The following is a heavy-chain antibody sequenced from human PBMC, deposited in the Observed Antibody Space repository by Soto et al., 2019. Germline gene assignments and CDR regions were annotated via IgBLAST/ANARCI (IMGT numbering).Heavy chain of an antibody. D-gene: IGHD6-19*01. Sequence: GGSLRLSCAASGFTFSSYAMHWVRQAPGKGLEWVAVISYDGSNKYYADSVKGRFTISRDNSKNTLYLQMNSLRAEDTAVYYCARDQKYSSGWNDIYYYYCMDVWGQGTTVTVSS. CDR1: GFTFSSYA. J-gene: IGHJ6*02. CDR3: ARDQKYSSGWNDIYYYYCMDV. CDR2: ISYDGSNK. V-gene: IGHV3-30-3*01.